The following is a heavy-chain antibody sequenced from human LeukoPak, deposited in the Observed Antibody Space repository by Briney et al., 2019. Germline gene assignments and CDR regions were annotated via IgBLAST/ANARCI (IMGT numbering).Heavy chain of an antibody. V-gene: IGHV1-18*01. CDR2: ISAYNGNT. D-gene: IGHD5-24*01. CDR1: GYTFTSYG. J-gene: IGHJ6*02. CDR3: ARARRDPSYYYYGMDV. Sequence: ASVKVSCKASGYTFTSYGISWVRQAPGQGLEWMGWISAYNGNTNYAQELQGRVTMTTDTSTSTAYMELRSLRSDDTAVYYCARARRDPSYYYYGMDVWGQGTTVTVSS.